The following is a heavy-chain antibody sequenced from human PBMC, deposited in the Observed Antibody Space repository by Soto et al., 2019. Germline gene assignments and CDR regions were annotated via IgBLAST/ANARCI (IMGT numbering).Heavy chain of an antibody. Sequence: EVQLVESGGGFVQPGGSLRLSCAASGFTFRNYEMNWVRKAPGKGLEWVSYISSSGITTYYADFAAGRFNISRDNAKESLYLHLNSLRVEDTAVYYCARYGTRADWWGPGTQVTVSS. V-gene: IGHV3-48*03. D-gene: IGHD1-1*01. J-gene: IGHJ4*02. CDR1: GFTFRNYE. CDR2: ISSSGITT. CDR3: ARYGTRADW.